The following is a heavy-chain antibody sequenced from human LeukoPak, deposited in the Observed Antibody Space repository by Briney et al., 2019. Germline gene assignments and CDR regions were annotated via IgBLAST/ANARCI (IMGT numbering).Heavy chain of an antibody. V-gene: IGHV3-74*01. CDR2: IKTDGTYT. CDR1: GFTFSSYS. CDR3: VADLGDYADF. J-gene: IGHJ4*02. Sequence: GGSVRLSCAASGFTFSSYSMNWVRQAPGKGLVWVSRIKTDGTYTSNADSVKGRFTISRDNAKSTLYLQMNSLKVEDTAVYYCVADLGDYADFWGQGTLVTVSS.